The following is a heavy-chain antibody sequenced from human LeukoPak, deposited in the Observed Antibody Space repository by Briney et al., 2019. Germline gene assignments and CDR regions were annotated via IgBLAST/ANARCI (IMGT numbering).Heavy chain of an antibody. Sequence: KFQGRVTITRDTSASTAYMELSSLRSADTAVYYCASYSGYDYVIFDYWGQGTLVTVSS. V-gene: IGHV1-3*01. D-gene: IGHD5-12*01. CDR3: ASYSGYDYVIFDY. J-gene: IGHJ4*02.